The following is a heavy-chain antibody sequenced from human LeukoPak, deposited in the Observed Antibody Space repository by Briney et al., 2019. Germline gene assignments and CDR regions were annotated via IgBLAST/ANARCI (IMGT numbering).Heavy chain of an antibody. V-gene: IGHV1-2*02. Sequence: ASEKLSCKASGYTFTGCYMHWLRQSPGQRLEWIGWINPNSGGTNYAQKFQCRVTMTRDTSISRAYMELSRLRSDDTDVYYCARGYCSGGSCYNWFDPWGQGTLVTVSS. D-gene: IGHD2-15*01. CDR3: ARGYCSGGSCYNWFDP. CDR2: INPNSGGT. J-gene: IGHJ5*02. CDR1: GYTFTGCY.